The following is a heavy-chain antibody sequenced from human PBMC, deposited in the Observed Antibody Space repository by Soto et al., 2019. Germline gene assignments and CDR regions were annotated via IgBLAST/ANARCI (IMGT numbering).Heavy chain of an antibody. CDR2: IIPIFGTA. V-gene: IGHV1-69*13. CDR3: ASSLTIADWNWFDP. J-gene: IGHJ5*02. D-gene: IGHD3-10*01. Sequence: GASVKVSCKASGGTFSSYAISWVRQAPGQELEWMGGIIPIFGTANYAQKFQGRVTITADESTSTAYMELSSLRSEDTAVYYCASSLTIADWNWFDPWGQGTLVTVSS. CDR1: GGTFSSYA.